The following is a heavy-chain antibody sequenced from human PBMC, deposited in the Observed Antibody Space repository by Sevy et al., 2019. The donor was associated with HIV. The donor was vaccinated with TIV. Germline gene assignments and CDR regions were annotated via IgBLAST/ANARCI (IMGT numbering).Heavy chain of an antibody. CDR2: IKQDGSER. CDR3: ARGSFCSSASCYSGGYHY. D-gene: IGHD2-2*01. Sequence: GGSLRLSCAASGFTFSSYWLNWVRQAPGKGREWVANIKQDGSERYYVDSVKGRFTISRDNAKNSLYLQMNSLRAEDTAVYYCARGSFCSSASCYSGGYHYWGQGTLVTVSS. CDR1: GFTFSSYW. J-gene: IGHJ4*02. V-gene: IGHV3-7*01.